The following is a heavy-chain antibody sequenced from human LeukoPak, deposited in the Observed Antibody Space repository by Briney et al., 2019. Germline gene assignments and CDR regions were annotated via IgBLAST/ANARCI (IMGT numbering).Heavy chain of an antibody. V-gene: IGHV4-59*08. J-gene: IGHJ4*02. CDR2: IYYSGGT. Sequence: PSETLSLTCTVSGGSIGGYYWSWIRQPPGKGLEWIGYIYYSGGTNYNPSLKSRVTISVNTSKNQFSLKLSSVTAADTAVYYCARLRNRYDTSGYYPFDYWGQGTLVTVSS. D-gene: IGHD3-22*01. CDR3: ARLRNRYDTSGYYPFDY. CDR1: GGSIGGYY.